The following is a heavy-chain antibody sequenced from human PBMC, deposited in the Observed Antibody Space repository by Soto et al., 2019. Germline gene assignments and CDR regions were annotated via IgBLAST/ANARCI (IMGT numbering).Heavy chain of an antibody. D-gene: IGHD4-17*01. Sequence: GGSLRLSCAASGFTISSYAMSWVRQAPGKGLEWVSAITGSGGTTYYADSVKGRFTISRDNSKNTLYLQMDSLRAEDTAVYFCASVDFGAYIPNFAYWGQGTLVTVSS. CDR2: ITGSGGTT. J-gene: IGHJ4*02. CDR1: GFTISSYA. CDR3: ASVDFGAYIPNFAY. V-gene: IGHV3-23*01.